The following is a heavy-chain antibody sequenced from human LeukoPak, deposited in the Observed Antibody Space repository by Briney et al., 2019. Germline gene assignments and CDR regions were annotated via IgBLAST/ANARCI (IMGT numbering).Heavy chain of an antibody. CDR2: ISYDGSNK. V-gene: IGHV3-30*18. CDR1: GFTFSSYG. Sequence: GGSLRLSCAASGFTFSSYGMHWVRQAPGKGLEWVAVISYDGSNKYYADSVKGRFTISRDNSKNTLYLQMNSLRAEDTAVYYCAKDVAARQWLVLNYYYGMDVWGQGTTVTVSS. J-gene: IGHJ6*02. CDR3: AKDVAARQWLVLNYYYGMDV. D-gene: IGHD6-19*01.